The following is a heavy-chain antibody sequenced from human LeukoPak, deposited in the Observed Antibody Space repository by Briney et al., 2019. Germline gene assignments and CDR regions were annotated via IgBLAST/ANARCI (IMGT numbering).Heavy chain of an antibody. D-gene: IGHD5-24*01. J-gene: IGHJ4*02. CDR1: GGSISSGDYY. Sequence: SETLSLTCTVSGGSISSGDYYWSWIRRPPGKGLEWIGYIYYSGSTYYNPSLKSRVTISVDTSKNQFSLKLSSVTAADTAVYYCARDRRDGYHLIDYWGQGTLVTVSS. CDR2: IYYSGST. CDR3: ARDRRDGYHLIDY. V-gene: IGHV4-30-4*01.